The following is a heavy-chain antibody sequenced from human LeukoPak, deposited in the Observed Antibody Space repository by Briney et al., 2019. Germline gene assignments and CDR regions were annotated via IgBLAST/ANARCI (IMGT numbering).Heavy chain of an antibody. CDR2: ISASGGST. J-gene: IGHJ4*02. D-gene: IGHD3-22*01. CDR1: GFTFRSFA. Sequence: GGSLRLSCAASGFTFRSFAMSWVRQAPGKGLQWVSTISASGGSTYYADSLKGRFTISRDNSKNTLYLQMNSLRAEDTALYYCAKTADYYDSGIYYYLHDYWGQGTLVTVSS. V-gene: IGHV3-23*01. CDR3: AKTADYYDSGIYYYLHDY.